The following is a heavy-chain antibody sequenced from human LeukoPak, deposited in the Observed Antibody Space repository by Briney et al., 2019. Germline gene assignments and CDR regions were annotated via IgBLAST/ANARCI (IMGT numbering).Heavy chain of an antibody. V-gene: IGHV1-46*01. CDR1: GYTFISYY. J-gene: IGHJ4*02. CDR3: AREGGSGSYSYHFDF. D-gene: IGHD1-26*01. CDR2: IKPSGGSA. Sequence: ASVKVSCKASGYTFISYYMHWVRQAPGQGIEWKGIIKPSGGSASYAQKFQGRVTMTRDTSTSTVYMELSSLRSEDTAVYYCAREGGSGSYSYHFDFWGQGAPLTVSS.